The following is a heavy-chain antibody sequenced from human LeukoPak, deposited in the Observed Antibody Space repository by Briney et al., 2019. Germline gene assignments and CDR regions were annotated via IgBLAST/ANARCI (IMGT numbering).Heavy chain of an antibody. J-gene: IGHJ5*02. CDR2: INHSGST. CDR3: ANMYSSSWYRKFDP. D-gene: IGHD6-13*01. V-gene: IGHV4-34*01. CDR1: GGSFSGYY. Sequence: PSETLSLTCAVYGGSFSGYYWSWIRQPPGKGLEWIGEINHSGSTNYNPSLKSRVTISVDTSKNQFSLKLSSVTAADTAVYYCANMYSSSWYRKFDPWGQGTLVTVSS.